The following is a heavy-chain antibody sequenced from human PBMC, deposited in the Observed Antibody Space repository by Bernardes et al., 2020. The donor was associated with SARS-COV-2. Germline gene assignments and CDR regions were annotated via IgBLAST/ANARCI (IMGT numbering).Heavy chain of an antibody. CDR1: GFTFSSYG. V-gene: IGHV3-33*01. CDR3: ARKGTFPYYYDSSGYLDY. Sequence: GGSLRLSCAASGFTFSSYGMHWVRQAPGKGLEWVAVIWYDGSNKYYADSVKGRFTISRDNSKNTLYLQMNSLRAEDTAVYYCARKGTFPYYYDSSGYLDYWGQGTLVTVSS. J-gene: IGHJ4*02. CDR2: IWYDGSNK. D-gene: IGHD3-22*01.